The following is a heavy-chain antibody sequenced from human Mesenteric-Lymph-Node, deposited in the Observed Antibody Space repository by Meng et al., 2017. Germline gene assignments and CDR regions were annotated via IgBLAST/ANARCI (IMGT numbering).Heavy chain of an antibody. CDR2: IYYSGST. J-gene: IGHJ4*02. CDR3: ATHHDALSHLSYFDD. D-gene: IGHD2-8*01. Sequence: QGALQGSGPGPVKPSGTLSLTCAVSGGSISSGGYYWSWIRQHPGKGLEWIGYIYYSGSTYYNPSLKSRVTISVDTSKNQFSLKLSSVTAEDTAIYYCATHHDALSHLSYFDDWGQGTLVTVSS. V-gene: IGHV4-31*11. CDR1: GGSISSGGYY.